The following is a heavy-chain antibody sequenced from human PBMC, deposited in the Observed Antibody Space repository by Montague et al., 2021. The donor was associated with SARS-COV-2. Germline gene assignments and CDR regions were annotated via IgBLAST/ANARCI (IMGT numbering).Heavy chain of an antibody. D-gene: IGHD6-19*01. CDR2: TYYSGST. CDR1: GGSISSSSYY. CDR3: ATVRSSGWESDYYYYGMDV. Sequence: SETLSLTCTVSGGSISSSSYYWGWIRQPPGKGLEWIGSTYYSGSTYYNPSLKSRVTISVDTSKNQFSLKLSSVTAADTAVYYCATVRSSGWESDYYYYGMDVWGQGTTVTVSS. V-gene: IGHV4-39*01. J-gene: IGHJ6*02.